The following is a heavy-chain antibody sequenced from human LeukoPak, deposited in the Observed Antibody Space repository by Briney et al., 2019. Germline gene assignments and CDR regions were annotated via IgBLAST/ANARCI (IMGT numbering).Heavy chain of an antibody. CDR3: ARHKKSIVHTDVGP. CDR2: INYSGTT. D-gene: IGHD2-21*01. J-gene: IGHJ5*02. CDR1: GGSISSSNYY. Sequence: PSETLSLTCTVSGGSISSSNYYWGWIRQPPGKGLEWIGNINYSGTTYYNPSLRSRVTISVDTSKNQFSLKLSSVTAADTAVYYCARHKKSIVHTDVGPWGQGTLVSVSS. V-gene: IGHV4-39*01.